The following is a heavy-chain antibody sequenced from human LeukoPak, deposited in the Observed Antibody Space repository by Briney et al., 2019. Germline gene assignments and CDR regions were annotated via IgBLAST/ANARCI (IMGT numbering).Heavy chain of an antibody. D-gene: IGHD3-22*01. J-gene: IGHJ4*02. CDR2: INPSGGST. V-gene: IGHV1-46*01. CDR3: ARDPRYYYDSSGYSSFDY. CDR1: GYTFTSYY. Sequence: GSVKVSCKASGYTFTSYYMHWVRQAPGQGLEWMGIINPSGGSTSYAQKFQGRVTMTRDMSTSTVYMELSSLRSEDTAVYYCARDPRYYYDSSGYSSFDYWGQGTLVTVSS.